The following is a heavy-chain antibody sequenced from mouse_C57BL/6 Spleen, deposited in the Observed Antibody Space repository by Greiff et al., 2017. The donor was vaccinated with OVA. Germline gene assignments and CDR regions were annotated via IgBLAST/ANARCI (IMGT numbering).Heavy chain of an antibody. CDR1: GYAFSSYW. Sequence: QVQLQQSGAELVKPGASVKISCKASGYAFSSYWMNWVKQRPGKGLEWIGQIYPGDGDTNYNGKFKGKATLTADKSSSTAYMQLSSMTSEDAAVYCCAREGDGSRNFDYWGQGTTLTVSS. V-gene: IGHV1-80*01. J-gene: IGHJ2*01. D-gene: IGHD1-1*01. CDR3: AREGDGSRNFDY. CDR2: IYPGDGDT.